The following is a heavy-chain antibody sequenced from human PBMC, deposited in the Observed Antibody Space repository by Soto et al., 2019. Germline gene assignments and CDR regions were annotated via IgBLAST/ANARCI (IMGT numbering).Heavy chain of an antibody. CDR3: ASVLIRDDAVDI. CDR1: GGTFSSYT. CDR2: ISPVRGIA. Sequence: QVQLVQSGAEVKKPGSSVKVSCKASGGTFSSYTISWVRQAPGHGLEWMGRISPVRGIANYAQKFQGRVTITADKSTSTAYMELSSLRSEDTAVYYCASVLIRDDAVDIWGQGTMVTVSS. V-gene: IGHV1-69*02. J-gene: IGHJ3*02.